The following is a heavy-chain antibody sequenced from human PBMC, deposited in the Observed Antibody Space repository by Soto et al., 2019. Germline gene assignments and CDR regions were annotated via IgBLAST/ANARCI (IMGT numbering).Heavy chain of an antibody. CDR1: GFTFSNAW. CDR2: IKSKTDGGTT. Sequence: PGGSLRLSCASSGFTFSNAWMNWVRQAPGKGLEWVGRIKSKTDGGTTDYAAPVKGRFTISRDDSKNTLYLQMNSLKTEDPAVYYGKVVHGDYVVDYWGQGTLVTVSS. J-gene: IGHJ4*02. CDR3: KVVHGDYVVDY. V-gene: IGHV3-15*07. D-gene: IGHD4-17*01.